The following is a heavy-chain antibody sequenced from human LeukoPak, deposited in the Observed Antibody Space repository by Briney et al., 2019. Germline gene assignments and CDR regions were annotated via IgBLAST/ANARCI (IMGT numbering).Heavy chain of an antibody. D-gene: IGHD3-10*01. J-gene: IGHJ4*02. CDR1: VGSISSYY. CDR2: IYYSGST. CDR3: ARHHPFGEI. V-gene: IGHV4-59*08. Sequence: PSETLSLTCTVSVGSISSYYWSWIRQPPGKGLEWIGYIYYSGSTNYNPSLKSRVTISVDTSKNQFSLKLSSVTAADTAVYYCARHHPFGEIWGQGTLVTVSS.